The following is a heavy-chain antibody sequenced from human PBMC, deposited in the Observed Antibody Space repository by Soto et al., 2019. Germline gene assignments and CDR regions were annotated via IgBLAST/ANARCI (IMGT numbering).Heavy chain of an antibody. J-gene: IGHJ6*02. CDR1: GGTFNNYP. V-gene: IGHV1-69*13. CDR2: SIPIFGTA. D-gene: IGHD5-12*01. CDR3: ARGRGYSGDDHYYYYGMDV. Sequence: SVKVFCKASGGTFNNYPITWVRQAPGEGLEWMGGSIPIFGTANYAQKFQGRVTISVDESTSTAYMELSSLRSEDTAVYYCARGRGYSGDDHYYYYGMDVWGQGTTVTVSS.